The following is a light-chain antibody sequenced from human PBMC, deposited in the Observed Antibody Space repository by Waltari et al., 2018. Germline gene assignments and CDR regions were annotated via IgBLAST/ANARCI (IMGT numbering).Light chain of an antibody. CDR2: EVS. CDR1: SSAVGGPNS. J-gene: IGLJ2*01. CDR3: SSYTSSSTLL. V-gene: IGLV2-14*01. Sequence: QSALTQPASVSGSPGQSITISCTGTSSAVGGPNSVSWYQQHPGKAPKLMIFEVSNRPSGVSTRFSGSKSGNTASLTISGLQAEDEADYYCSSYTSSSTLLFGGGTKLTVL.